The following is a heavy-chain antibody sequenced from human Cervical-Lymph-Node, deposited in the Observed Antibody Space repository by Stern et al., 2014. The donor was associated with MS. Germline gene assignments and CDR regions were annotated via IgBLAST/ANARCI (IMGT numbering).Heavy chain of an antibody. CDR1: GYTFTNYW. CDR3: ARHGPGFDYYYNGMDV. J-gene: IGHJ6*02. CDR2: IHPGDSDT. Sequence: VQLVQSGVEVKKPGESLKISCKTSGYTFTNYWIAWVRQMPGKGLEWMGIIHPGDSDTKYSRSFEGQVTMSADKSIRTAYLQWRSLKASDTAMYFCARHGPGFDYYYNGMDVWGQGTTVTV. V-gene: IGHV5-51*01.